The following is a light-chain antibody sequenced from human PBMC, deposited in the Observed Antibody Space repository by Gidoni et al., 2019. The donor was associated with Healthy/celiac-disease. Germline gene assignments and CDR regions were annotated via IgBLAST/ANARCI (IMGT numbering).Light chain of an antibody. Sequence: QSVLTQPPSVSGAPGQRVPISCTGSSSNIGAGYDVHWYQQLPGTAPKLLIYGNSNRPSEVPDRFSGSKSGTSASLAITGLQAEDEADYYCQSYDSSLSALYVFGTGTKVTVL. CDR1: SSNIGAGYD. CDR3: QSYDSSLSALYV. V-gene: IGLV1-40*01. CDR2: GNS. J-gene: IGLJ1*01.